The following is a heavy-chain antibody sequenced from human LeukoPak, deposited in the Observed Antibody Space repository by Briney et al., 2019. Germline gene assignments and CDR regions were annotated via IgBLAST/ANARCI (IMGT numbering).Heavy chain of an antibody. D-gene: IGHD4-17*01. J-gene: IGHJ4*02. Sequence: GASVKVSCKASGYTFSDYYIHWVRQAPGQGLEWMGWISPNSDDTNFAQIFQGRVIMTRDTSTSTAYMELSRLTSDDTALYYCARNYGHNSKYFDYWGQGTLVTVSS. CDR2: ISPNSDDT. CDR1: GYTFSDYY. V-gene: IGHV1-2*02. CDR3: ARNYGHNSKYFDY.